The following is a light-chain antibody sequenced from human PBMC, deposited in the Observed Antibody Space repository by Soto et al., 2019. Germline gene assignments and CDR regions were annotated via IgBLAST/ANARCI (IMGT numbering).Light chain of an antibody. CDR1: QSISSW. CDR3: QQYNSYSPT. J-gene: IGKJ1*01. CDR2: DAS. V-gene: IGKV1-5*01. Sequence: DIQITQSPSTLSASVGDRVTITCRASQSISSWLAWYQQKPGKAPKLLIYDASSLESGVPSRFSGSGSGTEFTLTISSXQPDDLATYYCQQYNSYSPTFGQGTKVDIK.